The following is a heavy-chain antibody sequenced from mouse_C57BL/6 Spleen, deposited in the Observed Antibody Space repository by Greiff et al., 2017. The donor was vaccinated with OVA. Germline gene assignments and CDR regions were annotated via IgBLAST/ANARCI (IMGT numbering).Heavy chain of an antibody. V-gene: IGHV14-1*01. J-gene: IGHJ4*01. CDR2: IDPEDGDT. CDR3: TTGLRQFDAMDY. D-gene: IGHD2-4*01. Sequence: VQLQQSGAELVRPGDSVKLSCTASGFNIKDYYMHWVKQRPEQGLEWIGRIDPEDGDTEYAPKFQGKATMTADTSSNTAYLQLSSLTSEDTAVYYCTTGLRQFDAMDYWGQGTSVTVSS. CDR1: GFNIKDYY.